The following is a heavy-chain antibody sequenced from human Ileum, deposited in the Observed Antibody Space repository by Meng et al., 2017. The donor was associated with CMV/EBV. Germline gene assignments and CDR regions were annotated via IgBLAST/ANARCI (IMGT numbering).Heavy chain of an antibody. CDR1: GFTFSSYW. V-gene: IGHV3-74*01. J-gene: IGHJ5*02. D-gene: IGHD3-16*01. Sequence: EVQLVESXXGXVXXGGSLRLSCEVSGFTFSSYWMHWVRQGPGKGLVWVARINGDGSFTNHADSVKGRFTVSRDNARNTLYLQMNSLRAEDTAVYYCLRDMNHCGQGTLVTVSS. CDR2: INGDGSFT. CDR3: LRDMNH.